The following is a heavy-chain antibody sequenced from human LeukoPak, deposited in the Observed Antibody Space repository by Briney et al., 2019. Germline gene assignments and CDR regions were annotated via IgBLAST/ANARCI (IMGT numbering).Heavy chain of an antibody. CDR2: MNPNSGNT. V-gene: IGHV1-8*01. Sequence: ASVKVSCKASGYTFTSYDINWVRQATGQGLEWMGWMNPNSGNTGYAQKFQGRVTMTRNTSISTAYKELSSLRSEDTAVYYCARGYSGYDEPDYYGMDVWGQGTTVTVSS. D-gene: IGHD5-12*01. CDR3: ARGYSGYDEPDYYGMDV. CDR1: GYTFTSYD. J-gene: IGHJ6*02.